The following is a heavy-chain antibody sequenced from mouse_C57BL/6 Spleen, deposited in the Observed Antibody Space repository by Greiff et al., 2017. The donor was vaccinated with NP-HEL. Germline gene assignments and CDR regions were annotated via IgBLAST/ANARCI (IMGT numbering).Heavy chain of an antibody. CDR1: GFTFSSYG. CDR3: ARGDYYYGSSYYFDY. J-gene: IGHJ2*01. Sequence: EVQLVESGGDLVKPGGSLKLSCAASGFTFSSYGMSWVRQTPDKRLEWVATISSGGSYTYYPDSVKGRFTISRDNAKNTLYLQRSSLKSEDTAMYYCARGDYYYGSSYYFDYWGQGTTLTVSS. D-gene: IGHD1-1*01. CDR2: ISSGGSYT. V-gene: IGHV5-6*01.